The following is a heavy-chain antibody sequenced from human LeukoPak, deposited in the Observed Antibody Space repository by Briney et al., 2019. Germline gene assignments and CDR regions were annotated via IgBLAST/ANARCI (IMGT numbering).Heavy chain of an antibody. V-gene: IGHV3-7*03. CDR3: ATDKGYYASGFFDN. Sequence: AGGSLRLSCAASGFTFSTYWMTWVRQAPGKGLEWAANIKQDGSEKYYVDSVKGRFTISRDNAKNSLYLQMNSLRAEDTAVYYCATDKGYYASGFFDNWGQGALVSVSS. D-gene: IGHD3-10*01. J-gene: IGHJ4*02. CDR2: IKQDGSEK. CDR1: GFTFSTYW.